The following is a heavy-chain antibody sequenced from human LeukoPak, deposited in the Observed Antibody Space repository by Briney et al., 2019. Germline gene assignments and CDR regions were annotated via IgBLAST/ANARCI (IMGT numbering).Heavy chain of an antibody. D-gene: IGHD6-25*01. Sequence: SETLSLTCAVYGGSFSGYYWSWIRQPPGKGLEWIGEINHSGGTNYNPSLKSRVTISVDTSKNQFSLKLSSVTAADTAVYYCARDHGSSGLDYWGQGTLVTVSS. V-gene: IGHV4-34*01. CDR1: GGSFSGYY. J-gene: IGHJ4*02. CDR3: ARDHGSSGLDY. CDR2: INHSGGT.